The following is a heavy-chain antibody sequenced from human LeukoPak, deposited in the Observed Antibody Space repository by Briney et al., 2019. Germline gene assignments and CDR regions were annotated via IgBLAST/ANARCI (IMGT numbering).Heavy chain of an antibody. CDR3: ARDLPSFRVVVTAMHAFDI. J-gene: IGHJ3*02. CDR1: GFTFSSYE. D-gene: IGHD2-21*02. Sequence: PGGSLRLSCAASGFTFSSYEMNWVRQAPGKGLEWVSYISSSGSTIYYAASVKGRFTISRDNAKNSPYLQMNSLRAEDTAVYYCARDLPSFRVVVTAMHAFDIWGQGTMVTVSS. CDR2: ISSSGSTI. V-gene: IGHV3-48*03.